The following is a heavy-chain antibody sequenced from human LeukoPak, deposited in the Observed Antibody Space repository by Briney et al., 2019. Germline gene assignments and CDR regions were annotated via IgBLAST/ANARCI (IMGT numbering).Heavy chain of an antibody. J-gene: IGHJ3*02. CDR2: IKRDGSEK. V-gene: IGHV3-7*01. CDR3: ARDLAGPPQEAFDI. CDR1: GFTLVSSG. Sequence: PGGSLRLSFAALGFTLVSSGMSWVRKAQGKGLDWVANIKRDGSEKHYVDSVKGRFTISRDNAKNSVYLQMDSLRPEDTAVYHCARDLAGPPQEAFDIWGQGTMVTVSS.